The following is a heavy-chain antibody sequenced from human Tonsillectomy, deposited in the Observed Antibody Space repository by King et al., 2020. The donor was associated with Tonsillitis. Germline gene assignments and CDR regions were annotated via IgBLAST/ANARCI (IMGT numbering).Heavy chain of an antibody. J-gene: IGHJ4*02. D-gene: IGHD1-26*01. V-gene: IGHV1-2*02. CDR1: GYTFTGYF. CDR2: INPNSGAT. Sequence: VQLVESGAEVKKPGASVKVSCKASGYTFTGYFIHWVRQAPGQRLEWMGWINPNSGATKYAQKFQGRVIMTRDTSISRAYMELSRLSSADMAVYYCATSPSNSGNFNYWGQGTLVTVSS. CDR3: ATSPSNSGNFNY.